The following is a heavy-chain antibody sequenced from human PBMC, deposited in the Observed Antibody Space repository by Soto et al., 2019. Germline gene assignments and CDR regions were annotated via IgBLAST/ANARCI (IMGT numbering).Heavy chain of an antibody. D-gene: IGHD2-15*01. J-gene: IGHJ4*02. CDR2: IKQDGSEK. V-gene: IGHV3-7*01. CDR1: GFTFNSYW. Sequence: EVQLVESGGGLVQPGGSLRLSCAASGFTFNSYWMSWVRQAPGKGMEWVANIKQDGSEKYYVDSVKGRFTISRDNAKNSLYLQMNTLKAEDTAVYYCARACKSAHCPYYFDCWGLGNLVTVSS. CDR3: ARACKSAHCPYYFDC.